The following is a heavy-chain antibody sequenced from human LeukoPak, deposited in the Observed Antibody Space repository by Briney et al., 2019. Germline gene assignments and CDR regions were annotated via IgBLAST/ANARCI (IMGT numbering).Heavy chain of an antibody. CDR2: ISTSGTT. CDR1: GASISSYY. D-gene: IGHD1-26*01. V-gene: IGHV4-4*07. CDR3: ARDGTHNWFDP. J-gene: IGHJ5*02. Sequence: PGGSLGLSCTVSGASISSYYWSWMRQPAGSGLEWIGRISTSGTTNYHPSLKSRVSMSVDTSKNQFSLKLTSVTAADTAVYYCARDGTHNWFDPWGQGTLVTVSS.